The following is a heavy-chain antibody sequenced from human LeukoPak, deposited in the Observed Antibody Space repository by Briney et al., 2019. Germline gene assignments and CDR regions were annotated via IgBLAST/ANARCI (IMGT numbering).Heavy chain of an antibody. Sequence: GGSLRLSCTASGVTLSSYAMSWARQAPGKGLEWVSGISSSGSGGNTYYADSVKGRFTISRDSSKSTLFLHMNTLRAEDTAIYYCAKDRTVGASYWYFDLWGRGTLVTVSS. D-gene: IGHD1-26*01. V-gene: IGHV3-23*01. CDR3: AKDRTVGASYWYFDL. J-gene: IGHJ2*01. CDR1: GVTLSSYA. CDR2: ISSSGSGGNT.